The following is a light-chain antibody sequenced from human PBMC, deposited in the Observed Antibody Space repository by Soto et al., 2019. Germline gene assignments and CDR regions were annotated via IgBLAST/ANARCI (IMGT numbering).Light chain of an antibody. CDR1: QSVLYSSNNKNY. Sequence: DIVMTQSPDSLAVSLGERATINCKSSQSVLYSSNNKNYLAWYQQKPGQPPKLLIYWASTRESGVPDRFSVSGSGTDFTLTISSLPAEDVAVYYCQQYYSTPPFGPGTKVDIK. J-gene: IGKJ3*01. CDR2: WAS. CDR3: QQYYSTPP. V-gene: IGKV4-1*01.